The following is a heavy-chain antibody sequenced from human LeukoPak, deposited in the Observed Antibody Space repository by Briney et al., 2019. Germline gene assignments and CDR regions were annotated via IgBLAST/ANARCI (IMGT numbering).Heavy chain of an antibody. CDR1: GFTFSTYP. D-gene: IGHD1-14*01. CDR2: ISYDGSNK. CDR3: ARDLPGPWSYGMDV. J-gene: IGHJ6*02. Sequence: PGGSLRLSCSASGFTFSTYPMNWVRQAPGKGLEWVAVISYDGSNKYYADSVKGRFTISRDNSKNTLYLQMNSLRAEDTAVYYCARDLPGPWSYGMDVWGQGTTVTVSS. V-gene: IGHV3-30-3*01.